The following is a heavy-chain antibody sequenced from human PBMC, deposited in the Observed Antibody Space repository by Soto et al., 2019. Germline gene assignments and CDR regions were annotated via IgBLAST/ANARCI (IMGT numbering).Heavy chain of an antibody. CDR1: EDTFRNYA. V-gene: IGHV1-69*06. D-gene: IGHD3-16*02. CDR2: IIPIFGTA. CDR3: AREEYRQLDH. Sequence: QVELVQSGAEVKKPGSSVKVSCQASEDTFRNYAISWVRQAPGQGLEWMGGIIPIFGTANYAQKFQGRVTITADTSANTVYLELSSLRSEDTAVYYCAREEYRQLDHWGQGTLVTVSS. J-gene: IGHJ5*02.